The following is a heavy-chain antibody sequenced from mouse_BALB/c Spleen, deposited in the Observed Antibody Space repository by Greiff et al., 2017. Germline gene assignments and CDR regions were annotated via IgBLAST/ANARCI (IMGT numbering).Heavy chain of an antibody. Sequence: VKLMESGPELVKPGASVKISCKASGYSFTSYYIHWVKQRPGQGLEWIGWIFPGSGNTKYNEKFKGKATLTADTSSSTAYMQLSSLTSEDSAVYFCARDDYYAMDYWGQGTSVTVSS. V-gene: IGHV1-66*01. CDR1: GYSFTSYY. CDR3: ARDDYYAMDY. J-gene: IGHJ4*01. CDR2: IFPGSGNT.